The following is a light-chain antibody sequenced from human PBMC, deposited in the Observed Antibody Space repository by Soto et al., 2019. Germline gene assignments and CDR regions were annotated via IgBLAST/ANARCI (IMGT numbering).Light chain of an antibody. V-gene: IGLV2-23*01. Sequence: QSVLTQPASVSGSPGQSITISCTGTSSDVVNDLLVSWYQQQPGKAPKLMIYEGTKRPAGVSDRFSGSKSGNTASLTISGLQAEDEADYYCAAWDDSLNGFYVFGTGTKLTVL. CDR3: AAWDDSLNGFYV. CDR1: SSDVVNDLL. J-gene: IGLJ1*01. CDR2: EGT.